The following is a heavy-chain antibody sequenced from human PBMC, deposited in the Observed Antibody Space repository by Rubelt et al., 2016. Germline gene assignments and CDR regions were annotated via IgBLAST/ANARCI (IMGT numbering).Heavy chain of an antibody. CDR1: GFTFSSYG. CDR3: ARENYGFVRSLDY. D-gene: IGHD1-7*01. CDR2: IWYDGSNQ. J-gene: IGHJ4*02. Sequence: QVQLVESGGGVVQPGRSLRLSCAASGFTFSSYGMHWVRQAPGKGLEWVAVIWYDGSNQYYADSVTGRFTISRENSKKTLHWQMNSLRAEDTAVYYCARENYGFVRSLDYWGQGTLVTVSS. V-gene: IGHV3-33*01.